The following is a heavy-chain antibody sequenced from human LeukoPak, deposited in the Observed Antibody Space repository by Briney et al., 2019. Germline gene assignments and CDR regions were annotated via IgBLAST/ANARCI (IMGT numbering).Heavy chain of an antibody. CDR2: IRYDGSNK. CDR1: GFTISSYG. J-gene: IGHJ4*02. Sequence: GGSLRLSCAASGFTISSYGMHWVRQAPGKGLEWVAFIRYDGSNKYYADSVKGRFTISRDNSKNTLYLQMNSLRAEDTAVYYCAKERDTAMVTIDYWGQGTLVTVSS. D-gene: IGHD5-18*01. V-gene: IGHV3-30*02. CDR3: AKERDTAMVTIDY.